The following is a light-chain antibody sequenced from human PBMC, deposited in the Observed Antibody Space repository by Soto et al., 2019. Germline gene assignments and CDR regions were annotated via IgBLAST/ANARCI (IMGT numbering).Light chain of an antibody. V-gene: IGLV1-44*01. CDR2: SNN. J-gene: IGLJ1*01. Sequence: QSVLTQPPSASGTPGQRVTISCSGSSSNIGRNTVSWYQHLPGTAPKLLIYSNNVRPSGVPDRFSGSNSGTSASLAISGLQSEDEADYYCSSYTSNNFYVFGTGTKVTVL. CDR3: SSYTSNNFYV. CDR1: SSNIGRNT.